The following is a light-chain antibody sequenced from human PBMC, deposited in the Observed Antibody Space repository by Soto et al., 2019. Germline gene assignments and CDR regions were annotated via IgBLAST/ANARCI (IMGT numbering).Light chain of an antibody. CDR2: GAA. V-gene: IGKV3-15*01. Sequence: EIVITQSPSTLSVSPWDRATLSCMASQSVSSNLAWYQQKPGQAPRLLIYGAATRATGIPARFSGSGSGTEFNLTISSLQSEDFGVYYCQQYNNWPRATFGGGTKVDIK. CDR1: QSVSSN. CDR3: QQYNNWPRAT. J-gene: IGKJ4*01.